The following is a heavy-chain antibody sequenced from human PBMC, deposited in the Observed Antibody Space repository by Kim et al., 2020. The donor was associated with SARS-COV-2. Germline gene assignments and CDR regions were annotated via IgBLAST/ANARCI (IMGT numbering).Heavy chain of an antibody. J-gene: IGHJ6*04. V-gene: IGHV4-34*01. CDR3: AGTSGRGYVFG. CDR2: VSHSGDT. D-gene: IGHD5-18*01. CDR1: GGSVSDYY. Sequence: SETLSLTCAVYGGSVSDYYWSWIRQSPEKGLEWIGEVSHSGDTNYNPSLSSRVTISVDTSKNQFSLKVNSVTAADMAVYFCAGTSGRGYVFGRGEGTTVTVSS.